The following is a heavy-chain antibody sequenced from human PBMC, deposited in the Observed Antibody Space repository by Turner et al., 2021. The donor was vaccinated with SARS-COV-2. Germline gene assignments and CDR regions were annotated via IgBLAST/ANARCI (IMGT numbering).Heavy chain of an antibody. CDR2: IYYSETS. J-gene: IGHJ4*02. D-gene: IGHD6-19*01. V-gene: IGHV4-39*01. CDR3: SSGSRQGWYVPVFDY. Sequence: QLQLQESGPGLVKPSETLSLICALSGGSISSSSYYWGWTGQPPGKGLEWMGCIYYSETSYTTSSLTCLVTISVDSAKNQYSLNLRSVTAADTAVSYCSSGSRQGWYVPVFDYWGQGTLVTVSS. CDR1: GGSISSSSYY.